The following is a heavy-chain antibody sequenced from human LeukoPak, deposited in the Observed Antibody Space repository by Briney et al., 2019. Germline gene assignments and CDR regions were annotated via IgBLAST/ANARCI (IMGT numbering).Heavy chain of an antibody. V-gene: IGHV3-30*02. CDR3: AKTPCSGGSCYNDY. CDR2: IRYDGSNK. J-gene: IGHJ4*02. Sequence: PGGSLRLSCAASGFTFSSYGMHWVRQAPGQGLEWVAFIRYDGSNKYYADSVKGRFTISRDNSKNTLYLQMNSLRAEDTAVYYCAKTPCSGGSCYNDYWGQGTLVTVSS. D-gene: IGHD2-15*01. CDR1: GFTFSSYG.